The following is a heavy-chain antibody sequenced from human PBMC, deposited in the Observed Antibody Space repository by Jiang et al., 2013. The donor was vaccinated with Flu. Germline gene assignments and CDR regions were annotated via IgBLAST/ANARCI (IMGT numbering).Heavy chain of an antibody. J-gene: IGHJ4*02. CDR1: GDSISTGAYS. CDR2: IYYTANT. D-gene: IGHD6-13*01. Sequence: GPGLVKPSRTLSLTCSVSGDSISTGAYSWNWIRHHPAKGLEWIGSIYYTANTYFNPALRSRVGISIDTSANQFFLKMTSVTATDTAVYYCARGVGRQLARGGHLDSWGQGTLVTVSS. V-gene: IGHV4-31*03. CDR3: ARGVGRQLARGGHLDS.